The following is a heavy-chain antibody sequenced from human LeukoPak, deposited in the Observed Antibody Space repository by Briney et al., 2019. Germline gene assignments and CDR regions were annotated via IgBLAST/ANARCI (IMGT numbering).Heavy chain of an antibody. D-gene: IGHD6-19*01. CDR1: GYTFTSYG. CDR3: ARGSVGYSSGWSFPFDY. J-gene: IGHJ4*02. CDR2: ISAYNGNT. V-gene: IGHV1-18*01. Sequence: ASVKVSCKASGYTFTSYGISWVRQAPGQGLEWMGWISAYNGNTNYAQKLQGRVTMTTDTSTSTAYMELRSLRSDDTAVYYCARGSVGYSSGWSFPFDYWGQGTLVTVSS.